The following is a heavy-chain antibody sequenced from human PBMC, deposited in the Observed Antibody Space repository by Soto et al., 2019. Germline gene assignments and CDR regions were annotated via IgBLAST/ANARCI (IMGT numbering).Heavy chain of an antibody. CDR2: VYYSGSS. CDR1: GGSINNNDYY. D-gene: IGHD3-22*01. J-gene: IGHJ2*01. Sequence: QLQESGPGLVKPSQTLSLTCSVSGGSINNNDYYWSWIRQTPGKGLEWIGYVYYSGSSDYIPSLNSRLSMSIDKSKNQFHLKLNSVTAADTATYYCARMSYFYDKWYFDLWGRGTLVTVSS. CDR3: ARMSYFYDKWYFDL. V-gene: IGHV4-30-4*01.